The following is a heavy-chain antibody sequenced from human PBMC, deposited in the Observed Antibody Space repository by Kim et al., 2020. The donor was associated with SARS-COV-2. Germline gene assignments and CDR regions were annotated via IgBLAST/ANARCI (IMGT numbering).Heavy chain of an antibody. CDR2: INPNSGGT. J-gene: IGHJ6*01. CDR3: ARVLGMVTGVLGVEYYCMD. D-gene: IGHD5-18*01. CDR1: GYTFTGYG. Sequence: ASVKVSCKASGYTFTGYGMHWVRQAPGQGLEWMGWINPNSGGTNYAQKLQGRVTMTRDTSISTAYMELSSLRSDDTAVYYCARVLGMVTGVLGVEYYCMD. V-gene: IGHV1-2*02.